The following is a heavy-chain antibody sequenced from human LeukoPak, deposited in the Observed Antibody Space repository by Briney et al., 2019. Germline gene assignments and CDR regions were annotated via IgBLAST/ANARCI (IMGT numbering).Heavy chain of an antibody. CDR3: ARVAIPGPKGDYGMDV. J-gene: IGHJ6*02. D-gene: IGHD2-2*02. CDR2: IYYSGST. Sequence: SQTLSLTCTVSGGSISSGGYYWSWIRQHPGKGLEWIGYIYYSGSTYYNPSLKSRVIISVDTSKNQFSLKLSSVTAADTAVYYCARVAIPGPKGDYGMDVWGQGTTVTVSS. CDR1: GGSISSGGYY. V-gene: IGHV4-31*03.